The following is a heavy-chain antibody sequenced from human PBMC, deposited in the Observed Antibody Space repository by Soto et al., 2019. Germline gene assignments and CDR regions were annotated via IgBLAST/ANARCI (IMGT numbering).Heavy chain of an antibody. D-gene: IGHD6-13*01. CDR1: GYTFTSYA. Sequence: ASVKVSCKASGYTFTSYAMHWVRRAPGQRLEWMGWINAGNGNTKYSQKFQGQVTISADKSISTAYLQWNSLKASDTAMYYCARPRSSSRNYYGMDVWGQGTTVTVSS. CDR3: ARPRSSSRNYYGMDV. V-gene: IGHV1-3*01. J-gene: IGHJ6*02. CDR2: INAGNGNT.